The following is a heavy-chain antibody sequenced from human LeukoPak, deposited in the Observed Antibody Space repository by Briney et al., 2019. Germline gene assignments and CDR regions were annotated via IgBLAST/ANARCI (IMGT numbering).Heavy chain of an antibody. J-gene: IGHJ6*03. V-gene: IGHV4-38-2*02. CDR2: IYHSGST. CDR1: GYSISSGYY. D-gene: IGHD1-1*01. CDR3: ARRGSYYYYYYMDV. Sequence: TTSETLSLTCTVSGYSISSGYYWGWIRQPPGKGLEWIGSIYHSGSTYYNPSLKSRVTISIDTSKNQFSLKLSSVTAADTAVYYCARRGSYYYYYYMDVWGKGTTVTVSS.